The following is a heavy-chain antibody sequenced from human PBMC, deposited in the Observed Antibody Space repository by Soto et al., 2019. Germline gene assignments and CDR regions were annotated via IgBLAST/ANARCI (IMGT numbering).Heavy chain of an antibody. CDR1: GTSISSYY. V-gene: IGHV4-59*01. CDR3: ARYNSYAIDY. Sequence: VQLQESGPGLVKPSETLSLTCTVSGTSISSYYWSWIRQPPGKGLEWIANIHYSGTTNYNPSLARRVTLSVDTSKNQFSLKMSSVTAADRAMYFCARYNSYAIDYWGRGTLCTVSS. J-gene: IGHJ4*02. D-gene: IGHD2-8*01. CDR2: IHYSGTT.